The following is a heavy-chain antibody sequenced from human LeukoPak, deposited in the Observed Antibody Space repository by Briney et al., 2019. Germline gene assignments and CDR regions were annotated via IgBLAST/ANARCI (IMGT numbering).Heavy chain of an antibody. J-gene: IGHJ6*02. V-gene: IGHV4-34*01. Sequence: SETLSLTCAVYGGSFTDYYWSWIRQPPGKGLEWMGEIHHTGTTNYNPSLRSRVTISIVTSKTQLSLQLTSVTAADTAVYYCARVDCSGGNCYYLAGGMDVWGQGTAVTVSS. CDR1: GGSFTDYY. CDR3: ARVDCSGGNCYYLAGGMDV. D-gene: IGHD2-21*01. CDR2: IHHTGTT.